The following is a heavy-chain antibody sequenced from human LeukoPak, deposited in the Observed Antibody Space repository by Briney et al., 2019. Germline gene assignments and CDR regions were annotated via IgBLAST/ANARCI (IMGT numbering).Heavy chain of an antibody. Sequence: PSETLSLTCTVSVGSISSYYWSWIRQPPGKGLEWIGYIYHSGSTNSNPSLTSRVTISIDTSKNQFSLRLSSVTAADTAVYYCASRRGPSIVGSGRQTYYYYYGMDVWGQGTTVTVSS. CDR1: VGSISSYY. J-gene: IGHJ6*02. D-gene: IGHD3-10*01. CDR2: IYHSGST. V-gene: IGHV4-59*12. CDR3: ASRRGPSIVGSGRQTYYYYYGMDV.